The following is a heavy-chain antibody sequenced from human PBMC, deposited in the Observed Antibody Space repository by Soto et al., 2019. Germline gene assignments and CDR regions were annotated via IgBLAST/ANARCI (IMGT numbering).Heavy chain of an antibody. CDR2: ISYDGSTK. Sequence: QVQLVESGGGVVQPGRSLRLSCAASGFTFSTYSMHWVRRAPGKGLEWVTFISYDGSTKYYADSVKGRFTISRDNSKYTLYLQMNSLRPEDTAVYYCARDHYFDSSGYFEAWGQGTLVTVSS. CDR1: GFTFSTYS. J-gene: IGHJ5*02. CDR3: ARDHYFDSSGYFEA. V-gene: IGHV3-30-3*01. D-gene: IGHD3-22*01.